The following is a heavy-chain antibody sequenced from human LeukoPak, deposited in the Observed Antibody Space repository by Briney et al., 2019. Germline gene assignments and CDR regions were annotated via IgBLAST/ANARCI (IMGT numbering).Heavy chain of an antibody. CDR3: ARLTPYSSSSAYYYYMDV. J-gene: IGHJ6*03. V-gene: IGHV4-39*01. CDR1: GGSISSSSYY. Sequence: PSETLSLTCTVSGGSISSSSYYWGWIRPPPGKGLEWIGSIYYSGSTYYNPSLKSRVTISVDTSKNQFSLKLSSVTAADTAVYYCARLTPYSSSSAYYYYMDVWGKGTTVTVSS. D-gene: IGHD6-6*01. CDR2: IYYSGST.